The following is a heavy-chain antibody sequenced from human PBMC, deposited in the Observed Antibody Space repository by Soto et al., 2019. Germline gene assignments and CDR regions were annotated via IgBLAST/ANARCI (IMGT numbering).Heavy chain of an antibody. CDR3: ARGVHAARPSWGGFDY. V-gene: IGHV3-33*01. J-gene: IGHJ4*02. D-gene: IGHD6-6*01. CDR2: IWYDGSNK. CDR1: GFTFSSYG. Sequence: QVQLVESGGGVVQPGRSLRLSCAASGFTFSSYGMHWVRQAPGKGLEWVAVIWYDGSNKYYADSVKDRFTISRDNSKNTLYLQMNSLRAEDTAVYYCARGVHAARPSWGGFDYWGQGTLVTVSS.